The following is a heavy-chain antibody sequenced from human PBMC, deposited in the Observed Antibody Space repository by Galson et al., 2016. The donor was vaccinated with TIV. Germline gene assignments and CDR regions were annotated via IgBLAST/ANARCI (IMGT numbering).Heavy chain of an antibody. CDR1: GYSFANYW. CDR3: ATFLGSGSYYKAYFDH. D-gene: IGHD3-10*01. J-gene: IGHJ4*02. Sequence: QSGAEVKKPGESLRISCRGSGYSFANYWISWVRQMPGKGLEWMGRIDSSDSYVNYNASFQGRITISVDKSINTAYLQWSSLKASDTAMYFCATFLGSGSYYKAYFDHWGQGALVTVSS. V-gene: IGHV5-10-1*01. CDR2: IDSSDSYV.